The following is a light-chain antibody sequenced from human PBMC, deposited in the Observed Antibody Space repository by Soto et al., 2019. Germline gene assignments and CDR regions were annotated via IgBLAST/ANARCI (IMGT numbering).Light chain of an antibody. Sequence: DIQLTQSPSFLSASVGDRVTITCLASQGISSYLAWYQQKPGKAPKLLIYAASTLQSGVPSRFSGSGSGTEFTLTISSLQPEDFATYYCQQLNRYPRVTCGGGTKVEIK. J-gene: IGKJ4*01. CDR3: QQLNRYPRVT. V-gene: IGKV1-9*01. CDR1: QGISSY. CDR2: AAS.